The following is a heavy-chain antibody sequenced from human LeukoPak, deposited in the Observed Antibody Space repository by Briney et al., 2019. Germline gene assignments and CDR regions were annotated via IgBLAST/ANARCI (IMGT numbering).Heavy chain of an antibody. CDR2: IYYSGNT. Sequence: SETLSLTCTVSGGSIGSYYWSWIRQPPGKGLEWIGYIYYSGNTNYNPSLKSRVTISIDTSKNQFSLKLRSVTAADTAVYYCAKGYYDSRGYDYWGQGTLVTVSS. J-gene: IGHJ4*02. CDR3: AKGYYDSRGYDY. D-gene: IGHD3-22*01. V-gene: IGHV4-59*01. CDR1: GGSIGSYY.